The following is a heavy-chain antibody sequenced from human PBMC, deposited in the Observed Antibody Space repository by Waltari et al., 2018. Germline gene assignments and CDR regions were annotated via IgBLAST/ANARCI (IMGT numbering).Heavy chain of an antibody. Sequence: QVQLQQWGAGLLKPSETLSLTCAVYGGSFSGYYWSWIRQPPGKGLESIGEINHSGSTNYNPSLKSRVTISVDTSKNQFSLKLSSVTTADTAVYYCASGRIQLFFHYYGMDVWGQGTTVTVSS. CDR1: GGSFSGYY. V-gene: IGHV4-34*01. D-gene: IGHD5-18*01. J-gene: IGHJ6*02. CDR3: ASGRIQLFFHYYGMDV. CDR2: INHSGST.